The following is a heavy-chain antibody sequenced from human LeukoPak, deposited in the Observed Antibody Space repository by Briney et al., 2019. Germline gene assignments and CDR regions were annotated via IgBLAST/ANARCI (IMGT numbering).Heavy chain of an antibody. CDR3: AKNTAMVREIDY. Sequence: PGGSPTLSCAASGFTFSSYAMSWVRQAPGKGLEWVSAISGSGGSTYYADSVKGRFTISRDNSKNTLYLQMNSLRAEDTAVYYCAKNTAMVREIDYWGQGTLVTVSS. CDR1: GFTFSSYA. J-gene: IGHJ4*02. CDR2: ISGSGGST. D-gene: IGHD5-18*01. V-gene: IGHV3-23*01.